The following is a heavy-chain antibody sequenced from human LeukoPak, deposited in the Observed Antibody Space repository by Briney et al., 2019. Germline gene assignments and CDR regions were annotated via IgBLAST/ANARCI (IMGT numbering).Heavy chain of an antibody. V-gene: IGHV4-61*02. CDR1: GGSISSGSYY. CDR3: ARGGGSYPFDY. CDR2: IYTSGST. J-gene: IGHJ4*02. Sequence: SETLSLTCTVSGGSISSGSYYWSWIRQPAGKGREWIGRIYTSGSTNYNPPLKSRVTISVDTSKNQFSLKLSSVTAADTAVYYCARGGGSYPFDYWGQGTLVTVSS. D-gene: IGHD1-26*01.